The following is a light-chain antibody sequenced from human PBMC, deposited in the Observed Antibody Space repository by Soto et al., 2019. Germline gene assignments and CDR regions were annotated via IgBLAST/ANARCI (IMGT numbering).Light chain of an antibody. V-gene: IGKV2-28*01. CDR1: QSLLHSNGKTY. CDR3: MQPLHTPQT. Sequence: DLVMTQSPLSLPVTPGEPASISCRSSQSLLHSNGKTYLDWYLQKPGQSPQLLIYLGSTRASEVHDRFSGSGSGTDFTLKISRVEAEDVGVYYCMQPLHTPQTFGQGTRLEIK. J-gene: IGKJ2*01. CDR2: LGS.